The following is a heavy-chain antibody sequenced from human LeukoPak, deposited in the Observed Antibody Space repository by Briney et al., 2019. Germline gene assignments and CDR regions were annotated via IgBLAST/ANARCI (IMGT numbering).Heavy chain of an antibody. CDR3: ARDSNYYYDSSGYKDY. D-gene: IGHD3-22*01. J-gene: IGHJ4*02. CDR1: GGSISRYY. CDR2: IYYSGST. V-gene: IGHV4-59*01. Sequence: SETLSLTCTVSGGSISRYYWSWIRQPPGKGLEWIGYIYYSGSTNYNPSLKSRVTISVDTSKNQISLNLSSVTAADTAVYYCARDSNYYYDSSGYKDYWGQGTLVTVSS.